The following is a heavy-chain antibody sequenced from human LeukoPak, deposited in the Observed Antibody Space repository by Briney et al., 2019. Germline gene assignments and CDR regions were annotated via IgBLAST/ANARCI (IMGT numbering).Heavy chain of an antibody. CDR2: INPNSGGT. D-gene: IGHD2-15*01. V-gene: IGHV1-2*02. CDR3: AREAFADIVVVVAATPSWFDP. J-gene: IGHJ5*02. CDR1: GYTFTGYY. Sequence: GASVTVSCKASGYTFTGYYMHWVRQAPGQGLEWMGWINPNSGGTNYAQKFQGRVTMTRDTSISTAYMELSRLRSDDTAVYYCAREAFADIVVVVAATPSWFDPWGQGTLVTVSS.